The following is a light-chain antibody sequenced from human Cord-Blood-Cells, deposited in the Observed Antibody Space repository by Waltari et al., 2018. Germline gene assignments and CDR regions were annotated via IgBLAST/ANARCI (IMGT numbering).Light chain of an antibody. CDR3: QSADSSGTYHVV. Sequence: SYELTQPPSVSVSPGQTARITCSGDALPNQYAYCYKQKPGQAPVLVIYKDSERPSGIPERFSGSSSGTTVTLTISGVQAEDEADYYCQSADSSGTYHVVFGGGTKLTVL. J-gene: IGLJ2*01. V-gene: IGLV3-25*03. CDR2: KDS. CDR1: ALPNQY.